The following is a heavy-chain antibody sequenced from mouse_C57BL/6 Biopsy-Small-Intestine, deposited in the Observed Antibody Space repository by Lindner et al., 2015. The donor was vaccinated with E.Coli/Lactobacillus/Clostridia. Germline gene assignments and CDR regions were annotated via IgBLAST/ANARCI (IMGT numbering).Heavy chain of an antibody. CDR3: ARERGGLFDY. CDR1: GYTFTSEV. Sequence: SVKVSCKASGYTFTSEVIHWVRQAPGQRLEWMGWINAGNGNTYDSQKFRGRVTISEDTSASTAYMELSSLTSEDTALYFCARERGGLFDYWGQGTLVTVSS. J-gene: IGHJ4*01. CDR2: INAGNGNT. V-gene: IGHV1-84*02.